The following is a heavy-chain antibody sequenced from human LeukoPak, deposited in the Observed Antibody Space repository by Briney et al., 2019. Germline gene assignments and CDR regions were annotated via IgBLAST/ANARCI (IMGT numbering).Heavy chain of an antibody. J-gene: IGHJ5*02. Sequence: PSETLSLTCTVSGGSISSYYWSWIRQPPGKGLEWIGDIYYSGTTNYNPSLKSRVTISVDTSRNQFSLKLTSVTAADTAVYYCASYSSSSWYYGWFDPWGQGTLVTVSS. D-gene: IGHD6-13*01. CDR3: ASYSSSSWYYGWFDP. V-gene: IGHV4-59*01. CDR1: GGSISSYY. CDR2: IYYSGTT.